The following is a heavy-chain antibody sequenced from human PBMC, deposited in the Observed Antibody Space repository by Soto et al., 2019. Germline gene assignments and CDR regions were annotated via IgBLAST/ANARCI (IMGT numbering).Heavy chain of an antibody. Sequence: ASVQVSCKASGYTFTSYAMHWVRQAPGQRLEWMGWINAGNGNTKYSQKFQGRVTITRDTSASTAYMELRSLRSEDTAVYSCARVGTRTMVRGVAWFDPWGQGTLVTVSS. CDR3: ARVGTRTMVRGVAWFDP. CDR1: GYTFTSYA. CDR2: INAGNGNT. D-gene: IGHD3-10*01. J-gene: IGHJ5*02. V-gene: IGHV1-3*01.